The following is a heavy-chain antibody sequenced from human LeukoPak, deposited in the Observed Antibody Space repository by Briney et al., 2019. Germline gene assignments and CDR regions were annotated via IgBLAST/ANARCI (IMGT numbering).Heavy chain of an antibody. CDR1: GGSISSYY. D-gene: IGHD2-2*02. CDR2: IYYSGST. Sequence: KASETLSLTCTVSGGSISSYYWSWIRQPPGKGLEWIGYIYYSGSTSYNPSLKSRVTISVDTSKKQFSLKLSSVTAADTAVYYCARDSPDCSSITCYKDWFDPWGQGTLVTVSS. J-gene: IGHJ5*02. V-gene: IGHV4-59*12. CDR3: ARDSPDCSSITCYKDWFDP.